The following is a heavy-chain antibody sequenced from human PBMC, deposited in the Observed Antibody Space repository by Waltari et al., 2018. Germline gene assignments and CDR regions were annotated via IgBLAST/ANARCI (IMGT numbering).Heavy chain of an antibody. Sequence: QVQLVESGGGVVQPGRSLRPSCAASGFTFSSYALHWVRQAPGKGLEWVAVISYDGSNKYYADSVKGRFTISRDNSKNTLYLQMNSLRAEDTAVYYCARDSLIYYYYYGMDVWGQGTTVTVSS. J-gene: IGHJ6*02. CDR1: GFTFSSYA. V-gene: IGHV3-30-3*01. CDR2: ISYDGSNK. CDR3: ARDSLIYYYYYGMDV. D-gene: IGHD3-22*01.